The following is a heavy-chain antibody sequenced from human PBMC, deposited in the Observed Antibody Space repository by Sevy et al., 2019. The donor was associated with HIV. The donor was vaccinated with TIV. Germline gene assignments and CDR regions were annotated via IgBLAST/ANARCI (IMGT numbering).Heavy chain of an antibody. D-gene: IGHD2-15*01. CDR3: ARGQGAVVIVAATLFEY. Sequence: GESLKISCAASGFTFSSYAMHWVRQAPGKGLEWVAVISYDGSNKYYADSVKGRFTIFRDNSKNTLYLEMNSLRTEDTAVYYCARGQGAVVIVAATLFEYWGQGTLVTVSS. CDR1: GFTFSSYA. V-gene: IGHV3-30*04. CDR2: ISYDGSNK. J-gene: IGHJ4*02.